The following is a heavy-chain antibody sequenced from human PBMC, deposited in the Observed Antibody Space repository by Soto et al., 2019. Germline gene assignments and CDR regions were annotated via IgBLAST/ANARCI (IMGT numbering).Heavy chain of an antibody. Sequence: GGSLRLSCIASGVSFSSYAITWVRQAPGKGLEWVSTISGGGGSTYYADSVKGRFTISRDNSKDTLYLQMNSLRAEDTAVYYCAKDPWDSSSSWFDPWGQGTLVTVSS. V-gene: IGHV3-23*01. D-gene: IGHD6-6*01. CDR2: ISGGGGST. CDR1: GVSFSSYA. J-gene: IGHJ5*02. CDR3: AKDPWDSSSSWFDP.